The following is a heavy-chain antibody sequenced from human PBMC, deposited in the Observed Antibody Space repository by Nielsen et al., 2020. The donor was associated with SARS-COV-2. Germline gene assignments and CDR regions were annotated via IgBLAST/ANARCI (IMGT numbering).Heavy chain of an antibody. D-gene: IGHD3-22*01. Sequence: GGSLRLSCAASGFTFSDYYMSWIRQAPGKGLEWVSYISSSSSYTNYAESVKGRFTISRDNAKNSLYLQMNSLRAEDTAVYYCARDYSSGYYYFDYWGQGTLVTVSS. CDR1: GFTFSDYY. V-gene: IGHV3-11*06. J-gene: IGHJ4*02. CDR3: ARDYSSGYYYFDY. CDR2: ISSSSSYT.